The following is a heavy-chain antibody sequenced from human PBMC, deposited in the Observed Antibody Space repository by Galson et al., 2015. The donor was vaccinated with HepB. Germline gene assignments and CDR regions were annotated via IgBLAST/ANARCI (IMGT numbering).Heavy chain of an antibody. V-gene: IGHV1-69*02. CDR3: AKGGSYLADP. CDR2: IIPILGVP. Sequence: SVKVSCKAFGGSFSSYTITWVRQAPGKGLKWVGRIIPILGVPKYGQKFQGRLTISANRSATTAYMDLSSLTSDDTAVYYCAKGGSYLADPWGQGTLVTVPT. J-gene: IGHJ5*02. D-gene: IGHD1-26*01. CDR1: GGSFSSYT.